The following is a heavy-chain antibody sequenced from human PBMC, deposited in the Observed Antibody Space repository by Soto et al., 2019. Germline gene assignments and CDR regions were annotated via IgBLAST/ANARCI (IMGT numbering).Heavy chain of an antibody. CDR3: TRTIPWYSGSYYDAFDI. Sequence: SETLSLTCTVSGASISSYYWSWIRQPPGKGLEWIGYLYYSGISNYNPSLKSRVTISLDTSKNQFSLKLSSVTAADTAVYYCTRTIPWYSGSYYDAFDIWGQGTMVTVS. V-gene: IGHV4-59*01. CDR2: LYYSGIS. CDR1: GASISSYY. J-gene: IGHJ3*02. D-gene: IGHD1-26*01.